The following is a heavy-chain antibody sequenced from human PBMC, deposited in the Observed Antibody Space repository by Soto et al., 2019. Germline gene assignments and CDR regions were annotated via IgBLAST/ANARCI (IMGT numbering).Heavy chain of an antibody. Sequence: GGSLRLSCAAPGFTFSSYAMSWVRQAPGKGLEWVSAISGSGGSTYYADSAKGRFTISRDNSKNTLYLQMNSLRAEDTAVYYCAKELIITIFGVVNPRDAFDIWGQGTMVTVSS. J-gene: IGHJ3*02. CDR2: ISGSGGST. D-gene: IGHD3-3*01. V-gene: IGHV3-23*01. CDR3: AKELIITIFGVVNPRDAFDI. CDR1: GFTFSSYA.